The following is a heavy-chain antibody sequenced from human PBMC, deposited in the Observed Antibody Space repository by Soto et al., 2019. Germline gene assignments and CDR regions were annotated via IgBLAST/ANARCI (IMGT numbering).Heavy chain of an antibody. J-gene: IGHJ6*02. CDR3: ARDSGANYGMDV. V-gene: IGHV4-39*07. D-gene: IGHD6-25*01. CDR2: IYYSGST. Sequence: TLSLTCTVSGGSISSSSYYWGWIRQPPGKGLEWIGSIYYSGSTYYNPSLKSRVTISVDTSKNQFSLKLSSVTAADTAVYYCARDSGANYGMDVWGQGXTVTVSS. CDR1: GGSISSSSYY.